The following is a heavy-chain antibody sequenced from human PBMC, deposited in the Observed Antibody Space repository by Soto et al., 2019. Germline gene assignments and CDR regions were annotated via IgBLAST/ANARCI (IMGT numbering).Heavy chain of an antibody. CDR1: GFTFSSYA. CDR2: ISYDGSNK. J-gene: IGHJ6*02. D-gene: IGHD3-3*01. CDR3: AREDYDFWSGYSPEGCDSNGMDV. V-gene: IGHV3-30-3*01. Sequence: QVQLVESGGGVVQPGRSLRLSCAASGFTFSSYAMHWVRQAPGKGLEWVAVISYDGSNKYYADSVKGRFTISRDNSKNTLYLQMNSLRAEDTAVYYCAREDYDFWSGYSPEGCDSNGMDVWGQGTTVTVSS.